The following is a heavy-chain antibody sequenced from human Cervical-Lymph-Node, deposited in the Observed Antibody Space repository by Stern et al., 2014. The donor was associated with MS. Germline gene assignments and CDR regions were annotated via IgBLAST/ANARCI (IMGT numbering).Heavy chain of an antibody. Sequence: QVQLVQSGAEVMKPGASVKVSCKASGYIFTNYYMHWVRQAPGQGLLWMGIINPSGGSQTYTQTFQGRVTVTRDTSTSTVYMELSSLRSEDTAVYYCARADREYSSAYYFDYWGQGTLVTVSS. D-gene: IGHD3-16*01. V-gene: IGHV1-46*03. CDR3: ARADREYSSAYYFDY. J-gene: IGHJ4*02. CDR2: INPSGGSQ. CDR1: GYIFTNYY.